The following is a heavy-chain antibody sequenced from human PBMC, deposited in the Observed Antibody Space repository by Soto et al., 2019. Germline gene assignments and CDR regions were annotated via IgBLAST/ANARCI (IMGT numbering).Heavy chain of an antibody. J-gene: IGHJ4*02. Sequence: QVQLVESGGGVVQPGRSLRLSCAASGFTFSSYAMHWVRQAPGRGLEWVAVKSYDGSNKYYADSVKGRFTISRDNSKNTLYLQMNSLRAEDTAVYYCAREKGFRYTFDYWGQGTLVTVSS. V-gene: IGHV3-30-3*01. D-gene: IGHD1-26*01. CDR2: KSYDGSNK. CDR1: GFTFSSYA. CDR3: AREKGFRYTFDY.